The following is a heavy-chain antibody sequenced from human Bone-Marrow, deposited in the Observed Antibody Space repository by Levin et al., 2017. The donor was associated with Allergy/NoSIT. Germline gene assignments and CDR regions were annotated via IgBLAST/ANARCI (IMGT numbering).Heavy chain of an antibody. CDR1: GFTFSFYA. D-gene: IGHD1-26*01. Sequence: LSLTCAASGFTFSFYAMSWVRQAPGKGLEWVSTLSNSGGSSYYADSVRGRFTISRDNSKNTLYLQLSSLTVEDTAVYYCAKEDSGTYLNAFDIWGQGTMVTVAS. CDR3: AKEDSGTYLNAFDI. CDR2: LSNSGGSS. V-gene: IGHV3-23*01. J-gene: IGHJ3*02.